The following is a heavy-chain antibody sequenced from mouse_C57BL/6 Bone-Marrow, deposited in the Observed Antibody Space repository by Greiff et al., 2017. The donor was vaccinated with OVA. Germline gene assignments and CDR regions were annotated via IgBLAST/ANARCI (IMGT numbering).Heavy chain of an antibody. CDR1: GFTFSDYG. CDR3: ARNDYERAWFAY. Sequence: EVKLVESGGGLVKPGGSLKLSCAASGFTFSDYGMHWVRQAPEKGLEWVAYISSGSSTIYYADTVKGRFTISRDNATNTLFLQMNSLRAEETAMYYCARNDYERAWFAYWGQGTLVTVSA. CDR2: ISSGSSTI. V-gene: IGHV5-17*01. D-gene: IGHD2-4*01. J-gene: IGHJ3*01.